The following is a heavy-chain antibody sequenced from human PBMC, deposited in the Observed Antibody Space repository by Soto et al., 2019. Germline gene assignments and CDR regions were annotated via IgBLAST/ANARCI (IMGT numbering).Heavy chain of an antibody. V-gene: IGHV3-30*03. Sequence: QVQLVEYGGGVVQPGRSLRLSCAASGFTFNTYGVHWVRQAPGKGLEWVALISSDATSKLYGDSVKGRFTISRDNPKNTLYLKINSLRAEDTAVYYCAADSGKSWNHCDSWGLGTLVTVSS. CDR2: ISSDATSK. D-gene: IGHD1-1*01. CDR3: AADSGKSWNHCDS. J-gene: IGHJ4*02. CDR1: GFTFNTYG.